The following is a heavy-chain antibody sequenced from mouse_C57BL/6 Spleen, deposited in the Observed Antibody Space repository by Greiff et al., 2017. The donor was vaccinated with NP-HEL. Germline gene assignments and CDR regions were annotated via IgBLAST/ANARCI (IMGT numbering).Heavy chain of an antibody. D-gene: IGHD2-2*01. V-gene: IGHV5-17*01. CDR1: GFTFSDYG. J-gene: IGHJ2*01. Sequence: EVKLVESGGGLVKPGGSLKLSCAASGFTFSDYGMHWVRQAPEKGLEWVAYISSGSSTIYYADTVKGRFTISRDNAKNTLFLQMTSLRSEDTAMYYCARHGYDGGYYFDYWGQGTTLTVSS. CDR2: ISSGSSTI. CDR3: ARHGYDGGYYFDY.